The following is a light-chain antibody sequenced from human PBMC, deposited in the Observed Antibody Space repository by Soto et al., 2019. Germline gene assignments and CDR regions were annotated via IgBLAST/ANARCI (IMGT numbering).Light chain of an antibody. CDR3: LQDNNYPWT. Sequence: AIQMTQSPSSLSASVGDRVTISCRASQAIRNDLGWYQQKPGKAPNLLIYGASSLESGVPSRFSGSGSGTDFTLTISSPQPEDFATYYCLQDNNYPWTFGQGTNVEI. CDR1: QAIRND. CDR2: GAS. V-gene: IGKV1-6*01. J-gene: IGKJ1*01.